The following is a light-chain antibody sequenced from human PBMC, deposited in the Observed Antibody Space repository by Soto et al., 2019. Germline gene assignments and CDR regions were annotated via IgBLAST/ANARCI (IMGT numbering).Light chain of an antibody. CDR3: QQYATYPAT. CDR1: QSISGR. V-gene: IGKV1-5*03. Sequence: DIQMTQSPSTLSASVGDRVTITCRASQSISGRLAWFQQKPGKAPKVVIYKASSLEFGVPSRFSGSGSGTEFTLTINSLEPDDFATYYCQQYATYPATFGQGTKVEIK. J-gene: IGKJ1*01. CDR2: KAS.